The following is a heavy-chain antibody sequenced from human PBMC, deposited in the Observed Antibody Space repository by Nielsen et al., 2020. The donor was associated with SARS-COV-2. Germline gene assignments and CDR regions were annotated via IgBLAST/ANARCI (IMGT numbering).Heavy chain of an antibody. CDR2: ISGRCATI. D-gene: IGHD6-13*01. CDR1: GFSFNTYS. Sequence: GESLKISCVASGFSFNTYSMNCVRHAPGKCLEWVSYISGRCATIYYADSVKGRFTISSDNVKNSLYLQLSSLSAEDTAVYYCARSPFHRSSWYSMDVWGQGTTVTVSS. J-gene: IGHJ6*02. V-gene: IGHV3-48*01. CDR3: ARSPFHRSSWYSMDV.